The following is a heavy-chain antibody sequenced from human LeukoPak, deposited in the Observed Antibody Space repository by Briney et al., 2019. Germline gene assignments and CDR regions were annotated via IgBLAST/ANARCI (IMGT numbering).Heavy chain of an antibody. V-gene: IGHV1-46*01. CDR1: GYTFTSYY. CDR2: INPSGGST. J-gene: IGHJ2*01. CDR3: AKKVSGDWYFDL. D-gene: IGHD7-27*01. Sequence: ASVKVSCKASGYTFTSYYMHWVRQAPGQGLEWMGIINPSGGSTSYAQKFQGRVTMTRDTSTSTVYMELSSLRSEDTAVYYCAKKVSGDWYFDLWGRGTLVTVSS.